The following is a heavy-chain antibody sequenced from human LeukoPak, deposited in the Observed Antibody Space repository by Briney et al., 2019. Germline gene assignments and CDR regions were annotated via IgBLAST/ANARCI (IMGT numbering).Heavy chain of an antibody. CDR2: IYYSGST. D-gene: IGHD5-12*01. CDR1: GGSISSSSYY. J-gene: IGHJ4*02. V-gene: IGHV4-39*01. CDR3: ARQGWGWLQLKGSSFDY. Sequence: SETLSLTCTVSGGSISSSSYYWGWLRQPPGKGLEWIGSIYYSGSTYYNPSLKSRVTISVDTSKNQFSLKLSSVTAADTAVYYCARQGWGWLQLKGSSFDYWGQGTLVTVSS.